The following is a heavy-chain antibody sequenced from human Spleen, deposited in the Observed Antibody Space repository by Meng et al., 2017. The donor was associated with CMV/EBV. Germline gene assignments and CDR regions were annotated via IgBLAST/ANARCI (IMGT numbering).Heavy chain of an antibody. CDR1: GFTFSNYA. V-gene: IGHV3-23*01. CDR2: ITASSGST. D-gene: IGHD2-2*01. Sequence: GESLKISCAASGFTFSNYAMSWVRQAPGKGLEWVSGITASSGSTYYADSVKGRFTISRDNSKNTLYLQMNSLRAEDTAVYYCAKDPVASIVVVPAALSDPWGQGTLVTVSS. J-gene: IGHJ5*02. CDR3: AKDPVASIVVVPAALSDP.